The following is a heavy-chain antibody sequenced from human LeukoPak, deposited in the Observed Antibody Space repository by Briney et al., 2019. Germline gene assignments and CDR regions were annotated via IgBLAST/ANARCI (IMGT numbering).Heavy chain of an antibody. CDR2: INPNSGGT. V-gene: IGHV1-2*02. CDR3: ARHSSVAGTSGCFDS. J-gene: IGHJ5*01. CDR1: GYTFTGYY. Sequence: GASVKVSCKASGYTFTGYYMHWVRQAPGQGLERMGWINPNSGGTNYAQKFQGRVTITRDTSISTAYMELSRLRSDDTAVYYCARHSSVAGTSGCFDSWGQGTLVTVSS. D-gene: IGHD6-19*01.